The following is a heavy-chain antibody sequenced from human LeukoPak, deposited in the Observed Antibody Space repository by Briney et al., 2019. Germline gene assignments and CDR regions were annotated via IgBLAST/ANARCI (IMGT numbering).Heavy chain of an antibody. CDR2: ISGSGGST. D-gene: IGHD3-10*01. V-gene: IGHV3-23*01. J-gene: IGHJ4*02. Sequence: GGTLRLSCAASGFTFSSYGMSWVRQAPGKGLEWVSAISGSGGSTYYADSVKGRFTISRDNSKNTLYLQMNSLRAEDTAVYYCANRLARLWFGELGHNRGQGTLVTVSS. CDR3: ANRLARLWFGELGHN. CDR1: GFTFSSYG.